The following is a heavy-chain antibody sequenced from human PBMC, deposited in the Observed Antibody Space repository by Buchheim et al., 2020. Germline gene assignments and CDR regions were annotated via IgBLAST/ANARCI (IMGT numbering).Heavy chain of an antibody. CDR2: ISYDGSNK. D-gene: IGHD3-22*01. Sequence: QVQLVESGGGVVQPGRSLRLSCAASGFTFSSYGMHWVRQAPGKGLEWVAVISYDGSNKYYADSVKGRFTISRDNSKNTLYLQMNSLRAEDTAVYYCAKVSYDSSGYVDYWGRGTL. CDR1: GFTFSSYG. J-gene: IGHJ4*02. CDR3: AKVSYDSSGYVDY. V-gene: IGHV3-30*18.